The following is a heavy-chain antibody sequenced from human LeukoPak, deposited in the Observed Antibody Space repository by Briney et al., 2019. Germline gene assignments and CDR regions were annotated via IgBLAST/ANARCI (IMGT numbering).Heavy chain of an antibody. J-gene: IGHJ4*02. CDR3: ARGSGWYGSDY. D-gene: IGHD6-19*01. CDR1: GGPFSGYY. CDR2: INHSGST. V-gene: IGHV4-34*01. Sequence: SETLSLTCAVYGGPFSGYYWSWIRQPPGKGLEWIGEINHSGSTNYNPSLKSRVTISVDTSKNQFSLKLSSVTAADTAVYYCARGSGWYGSDYWGQGTLVTVSS.